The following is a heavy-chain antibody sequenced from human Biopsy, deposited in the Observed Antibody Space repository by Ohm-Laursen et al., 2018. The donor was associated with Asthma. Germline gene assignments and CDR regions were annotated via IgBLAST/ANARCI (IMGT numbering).Heavy chain of an antibody. CDR2: IDWEEDK. J-gene: IGHJ4*02. D-gene: IGHD1-14*01. V-gene: IGHV2-70*04. CDR1: GFSLSSSGAN. Sequence: TQTLTLTCSFSGFSLSSSGANVNWIRQPPGKALEWLARIDWEEDKFYSTSLRTRLTISKGSSEDQVVLTMTNMGPVDTATYYCTRHNDYWGLGILVTVSS. CDR3: TRHNDY.